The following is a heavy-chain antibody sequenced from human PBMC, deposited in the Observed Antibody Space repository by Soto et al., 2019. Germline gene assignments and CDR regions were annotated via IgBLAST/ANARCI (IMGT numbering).Heavy chain of an antibody. CDR1: GYTLTSYF. J-gene: IGHJ4*02. V-gene: IGHV1-46*01. CDR2: INPSGGGT. D-gene: IGHD1-26*01. CDR3: AREGTSCFDY. Sequence: ASVKVSCKASGYTLTSYFMHWVRQAPGQGLEWMGIINPSGGGTTYAQKFQGRVTMTGDTSTSTVYMELSSLRSEDTAVYYCAREGTSCFDYWGQGTLVTVSS.